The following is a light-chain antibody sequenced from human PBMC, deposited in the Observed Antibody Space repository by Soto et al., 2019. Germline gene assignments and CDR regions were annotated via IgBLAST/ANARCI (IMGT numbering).Light chain of an antibody. CDR2: DAS. CDR3: QQRSNWPPWT. V-gene: IGKV3-11*01. CDR1: QSVSSY. J-gene: IGKJ1*01. Sequence: EIVLTQSPATLSLSPGERATLSCRASQSVSSYLAWYQQKHGKAPRLLIYDASSRATGIPARFSGSGSGTDFTLTISSLEPEYFAVYYCQQRSNWPPWTCGQGTKVEIK.